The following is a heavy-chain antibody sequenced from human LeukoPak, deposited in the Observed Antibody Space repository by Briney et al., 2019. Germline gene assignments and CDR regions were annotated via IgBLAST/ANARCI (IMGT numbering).Heavy chain of an antibody. V-gene: IGHV1-18*01. Sequence: ASVKVSCKASGYTFASYGISWVRQAPGQGLEWMGRISAYNGNTNYAQKLQGRVTMTTDTSTSTAYMELRSLRSDDTAVYYCARESPRWYCSSTSPCGGDYWGQGTLVTVSS. CDR2: ISAYNGNT. J-gene: IGHJ4*02. D-gene: IGHD2-2*01. CDR1: GYTFASYG. CDR3: ARESPRWYCSSTSPCGGDY.